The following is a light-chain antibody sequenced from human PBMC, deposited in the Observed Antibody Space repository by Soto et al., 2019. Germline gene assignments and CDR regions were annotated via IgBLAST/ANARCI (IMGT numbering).Light chain of an antibody. CDR3: SSYTSSSTLRV. CDR1: SSDVGGYNY. V-gene: IGLV2-14*01. CDR2: DVS. Sequence: QSVLTQPASVSGSPGESITISCTGTSSDVGGYNYVSWYQQHPGKAPKLTIYDVSNRPSGVSNRFSGSKSGNTASLAISGLQAEDEADYYCSSYTSSSTLRVFGTGTKLTVL. J-gene: IGLJ1*01.